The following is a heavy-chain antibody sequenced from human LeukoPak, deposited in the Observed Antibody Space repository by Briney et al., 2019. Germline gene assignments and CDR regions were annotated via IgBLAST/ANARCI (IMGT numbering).Heavy chain of an antibody. CDR3: ARVAARPDYFDY. CDR2: IYYSGST. CDR1: GGSISSYY. V-gene: IGHV4-59*01. J-gene: IGHJ4*02. Sequence: PSETLSLTCTVSGGSISSYYWSWIRQPPGKGLEWIGHIYYSGSTNYNPSLKSRVTISVDTSKNQFSLKLSSVTAADTAVYYCARVAARPDYFDYWGQGTLVTVSS. D-gene: IGHD6-6*01.